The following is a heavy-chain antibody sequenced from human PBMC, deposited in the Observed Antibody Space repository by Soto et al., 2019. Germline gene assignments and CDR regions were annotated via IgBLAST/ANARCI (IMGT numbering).Heavy chain of an antibody. V-gene: IGHV1-58*01. J-gene: IGHJ6*02. CDR2: IVVGSGNT. Sequence: SVKVSCKASGFTFTSSAVQWVRQARGQRLEWIGWIVVGSGNTNYAQKFQERVTITRDMSTSTAYMELSSLRSGDTAVYYCAADGEGSSGHYYYYYGMDVWGQGTTVTVSS. CDR1: GFTFTSSA. CDR3: AADGEGSSGHYYYYYGMDV. D-gene: IGHD6-6*01.